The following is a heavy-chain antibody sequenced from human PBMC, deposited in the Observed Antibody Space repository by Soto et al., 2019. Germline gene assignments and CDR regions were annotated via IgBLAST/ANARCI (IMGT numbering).Heavy chain of an antibody. D-gene: IGHD3-22*01. J-gene: IGHJ4*02. CDR1: GFTFSSYS. CDR3: ARDRYYDSSGYPEYYFDY. CDR2: ISSSSSTI. V-gene: IGHV3-48*02. Sequence: EVQLVESGGGLVQPGGSLRLSCAASGFTFSSYSMNWVRQAPGKGLEWVSYISSSSSTIYYADSVKGRFTISRDNAKNSLYLQMNSLRDEYTAVYYCARDRYYDSSGYPEYYFDYWGQGTLVTVSS.